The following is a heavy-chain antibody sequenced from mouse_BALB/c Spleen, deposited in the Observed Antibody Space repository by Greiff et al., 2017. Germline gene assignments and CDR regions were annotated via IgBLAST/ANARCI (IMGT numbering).Heavy chain of an antibody. J-gene: IGHJ4*01. CDR1: GYTFTDYE. D-gene: IGHD2-14*01. CDR3: TRYVRRYAMDY. CDR2: IDPETGGT. V-gene: IGHV1-15*01. Sequence: VHLVESGAELVRPGASVTLSCKASGYTFTDYEMHWVKQTPVHGLEWIGAIDPETGGTAYNQKFKGKATLTADKSSSTAYMELRSLTSEDSAVYYCTRYVRRYAMDYWGQGTSVTVSS.